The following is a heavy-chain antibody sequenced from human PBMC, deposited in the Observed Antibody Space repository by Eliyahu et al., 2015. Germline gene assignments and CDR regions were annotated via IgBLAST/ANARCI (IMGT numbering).Heavy chain of an antibody. V-gene: IGHV3-23*01. J-gene: IGHJ3*02. D-gene: IGHD4-17*01. CDR1: GXXFXXXA. CDR3: AKARPHYGDYGPDAFDI. Sequence: EVQLLESGGGLVQXGGSLRLXCAASGXXFXXXAMSWXRQAPGKGLGWVSAISGSGGSTYYADSVKGRFTISRDNSKNTLYLQMNSLRAEDTAVYYCAKARPHYGDYGPDAFDIWGQGTMVTVSS. CDR2: ISGSGGST.